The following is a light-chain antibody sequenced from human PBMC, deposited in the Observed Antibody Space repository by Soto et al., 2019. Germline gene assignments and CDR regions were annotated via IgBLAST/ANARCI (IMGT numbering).Light chain of an antibody. CDR3: QQYDNALWT. J-gene: IGKJ1*01. V-gene: IGKV3-20*01. CDR2: SAS. Sequence: EIVLTQSPATLSLSPGARATLSCRASQSVSSTFLTWYQQKHGQAPRLLIYSASNRATGVPDRFSGSGSGTDLTITISRLEPEDFEVYYCQQYDNALWTFGQGTKVDIK. CDR1: QSVSSTF.